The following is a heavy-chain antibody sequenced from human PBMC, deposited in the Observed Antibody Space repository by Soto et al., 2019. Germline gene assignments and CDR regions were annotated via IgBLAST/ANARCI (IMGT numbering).Heavy chain of an antibody. CDR1: GGTFSSYA. J-gene: IGHJ4*02. CDR2: IIPIFGTA. CDR3: AADPEAADRFVH. D-gene: IGHD6-13*01. Sequence: SVKVSCKASGGTFSSYAISWVRQAPGQGLEWMGGIIPIFGTANYAQKFQGRVTITGDMSTGTAYMELSSLRSEDTAVYYCAADPEAADRFVHCGPGTRVTDS. V-gene: IGHV1-69*06.